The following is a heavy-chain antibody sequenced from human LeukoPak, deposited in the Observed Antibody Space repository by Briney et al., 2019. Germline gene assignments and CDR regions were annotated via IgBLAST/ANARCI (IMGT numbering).Heavy chain of an antibody. CDR3: ARVRRPYSLDY. Sequence: PGGSLRLSCGASAFTFSSYWMSWVRQAPGKGLEWVANIKQEGSEKYYVDSVKGRFTISRDNAQNSLYLQMDSLRAEDTAVYYCARVRRPYSLDYWGQGTLVTVSS. CDR1: AFTFSSYW. V-gene: IGHV3-7*01. D-gene: IGHD2-15*01. CDR2: IKQEGSEK. J-gene: IGHJ4*02.